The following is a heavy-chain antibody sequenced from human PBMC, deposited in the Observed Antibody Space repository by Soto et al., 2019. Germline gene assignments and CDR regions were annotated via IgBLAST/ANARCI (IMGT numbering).Heavy chain of an antibody. J-gene: IGHJ4*02. CDR1: GDTPSTYA. Sequence: QVQLVQSGAEVQKPGSSVNVSCKASGDTPSTYAISWVRQAPGQGLEWMGGIIPILGTPNYAQRFQGRITISADTSTMTTYIELNSVTSDDTAVFYCAILARDVDSWGQGTLVIVSS. CDR2: IIPILGTP. CDR3: AILARDVDS. D-gene: IGHD3-3*01. V-gene: IGHV1-69*14.